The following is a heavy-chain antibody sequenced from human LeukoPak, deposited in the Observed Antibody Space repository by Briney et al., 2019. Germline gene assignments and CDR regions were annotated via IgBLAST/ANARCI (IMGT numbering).Heavy chain of an antibody. J-gene: IGHJ3*02. Sequence: SETLSLTCTVSGGSISSYYWSWIRQPPGKGLEWIGYIYYSGSTNYNPSLKSRVTISVDTSKNQFSLKLSSVTAADTAVYYCARYDEKGLDAFDIWGQGTMVTVSS. CDR3: ARYDEKGLDAFDI. V-gene: IGHV4-59*01. CDR2: IYYSGST. CDR1: GGSISSYY. D-gene: IGHD3-16*01.